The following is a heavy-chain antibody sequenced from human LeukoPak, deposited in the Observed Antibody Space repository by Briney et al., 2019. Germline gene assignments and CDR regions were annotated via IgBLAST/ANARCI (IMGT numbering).Heavy chain of an antibody. CDR1: GGTFSSYA. CDR2: INPNSAGT. V-gene: IGHV1-2*02. D-gene: IGHD3-22*01. Sequence: ASVKVSCKASGGTFSSYAISWVRQAPGQGLEWMGWINPNSAGTNYAQKFQGRVTMTRDTSISTAYMELSRLRSDDTAVYYCARGFYYHSSGYYNFDHWGQGTLVTVSS. CDR3: ARGFYYHSSGYYNFDH. J-gene: IGHJ4*02.